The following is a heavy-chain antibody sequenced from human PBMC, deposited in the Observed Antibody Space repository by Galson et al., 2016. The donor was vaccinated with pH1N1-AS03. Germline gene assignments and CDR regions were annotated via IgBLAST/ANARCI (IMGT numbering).Heavy chain of an antibody. D-gene: IGHD2-21*02. CDR2: IKSKTDGGTI. V-gene: IGHV3-15*01. CDR3: TATYCNNRDYCYYY. CDR1: GFTFNNAW. J-gene: IGHJ4*02. Sequence: SLRLSCAASGFTFNNAWMSWVRQAPGKGLEWVGRIKSKTDGGTIDYAAPAKGRFNISRHDSIDTLFLQMSSLKTEDTTVYYCTATYCNNRDYCYYYWGQGTLVTVSS.